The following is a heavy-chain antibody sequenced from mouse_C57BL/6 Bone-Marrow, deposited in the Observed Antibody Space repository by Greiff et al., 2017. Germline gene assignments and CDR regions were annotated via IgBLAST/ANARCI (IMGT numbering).Heavy chain of an antibody. J-gene: IGHJ3*01. V-gene: IGHV5-17*01. CDR1: GFTFSDYG. CDR2: ISSGSSTI. CDR3: ARAFITTVVAPFAY. D-gene: IGHD1-1*01. Sequence: EVKLVESGGGLVKPGGSLKLSCAASGFTFSDYGMHWVRQAPEKGLEWVAYISSGSSTIYYADTVKGRFTISRATANNTLFLQMTSLRSEDTAMYYCARAFITTVVAPFAYWGQGTLVTVSA.